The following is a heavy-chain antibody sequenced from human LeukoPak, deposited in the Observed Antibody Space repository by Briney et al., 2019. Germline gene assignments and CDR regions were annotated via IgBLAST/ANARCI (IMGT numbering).Heavy chain of an antibody. J-gene: IGHJ6*02. D-gene: IGHD1-26*01. Sequence: GGSLRLSCAASGFTFSSYSMNWVRQAPGKGLEWVSYISSSSSTIYYADSVKGRFTISRDNAKNSLYLQMNSLRAEDTAVYYCARVRYSGSYFDFFTHVSDYNYYYYYGMDVWGQGTTVTVSS. V-gene: IGHV3-48*04. CDR2: ISSSSSTI. CDR3: ARVRYSGSYFDFFTHVSDYNYYYYYGMDV. CDR1: GFTFSSYS.